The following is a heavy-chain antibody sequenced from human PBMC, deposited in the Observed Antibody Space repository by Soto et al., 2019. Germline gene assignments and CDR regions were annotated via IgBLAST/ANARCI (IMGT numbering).Heavy chain of an antibody. CDR3: ARLAITTTTRDLDY. V-gene: IGHV3-66*01. D-gene: IGHD1-20*01. CDR2: IYSGGST. CDR1: GLTVSNTY. Sequence: GGSLRLSCTASGLTVSNTYMSWVRQAPGEGLEWVSLIYSGGSTDYADSVKGRFTISRDNSKNTLYLQMNSLRAEDTAVYYCARLAITTTTRDLDYWGQGTLVTVSS. J-gene: IGHJ4*02.